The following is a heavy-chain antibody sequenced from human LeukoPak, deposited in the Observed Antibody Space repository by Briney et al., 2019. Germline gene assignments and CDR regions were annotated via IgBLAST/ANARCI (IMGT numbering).Heavy chain of an antibody. CDR2: ISGSGGSP. J-gene: IGHJ3*02. CDR1: GFTFSSYA. Sequence: GGSLRLSCAASGFTFSSYAMSWVRQAPGKGLEWVSAISGSGGSPYYADSVKGRFTISRDNSKNTLYLQMNSLRVEDTAVYYCANSSGRGGRNAFDIWGQGTMVTVSS. D-gene: IGHD1-26*01. CDR3: ANSSGRGGRNAFDI. V-gene: IGHV3-23*01.